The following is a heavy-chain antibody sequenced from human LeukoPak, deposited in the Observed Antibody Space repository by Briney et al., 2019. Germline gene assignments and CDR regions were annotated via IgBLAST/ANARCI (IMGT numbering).Heavy chain of an antibody. CDR2: ISSSGGST. Sequence: GGSLRLSCAVSGFTFSSYAMSWVRQAPGKGLEWVSSISSSGGSTYYADSVKGRFTISRDNAKNSLYLQMNSLRAEDTAVYYCARGVDTATTFDYWGQGTLVTV. D-gene: IGHD5-18*01. J-gene: IGHJ4*02. V-gene: IGHV3-23*01. CDR1: GFTFSSYA. CDR3: ARGVDTATTFDY.